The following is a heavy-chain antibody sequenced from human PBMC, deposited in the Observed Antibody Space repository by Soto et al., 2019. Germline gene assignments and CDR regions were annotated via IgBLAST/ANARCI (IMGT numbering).Heavy chain of an antibody. D-gene: IGHD2-15*01. J-gene: IGHJ6*02. Sequence: QVRLVESGGGLVKPGGSLRLSCSLSGFTFSDYYMSWIRQAPGKGLEWISYITSSGTYTMYADSVKGRFTISRDNARNSLYLQMNNLRADDTAVYYCARDKDTVNGLDVWGQGTTVTVSS. CDR2: ITSSGTYT. V-gene: IGHV3-11*05. CDR1: GFTFSDYY. CDR3: ARDKDTVNGLDV.